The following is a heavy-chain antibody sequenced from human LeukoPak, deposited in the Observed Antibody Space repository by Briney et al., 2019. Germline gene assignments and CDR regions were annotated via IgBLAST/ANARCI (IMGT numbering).Heavy chain of an antibody. J-gene: IGHJ4*02. CDR3: ARVWSGYYDILTGYYPTPYFDY. CDR1: GGSISSGDSY. D-gene: IGHD3-9*01. CDR2: IYYSGST. V-gene: IGHV4-30-4*01. Sequence: SQTLSLTCTVSGGSISSGDSYWSWIRQPPGKGLEWIGYIYYSGSTYYNPSLKSRVTISVDTSKNQFSLKLSSVTAADTAVYYCARVWSGYYDILTGYYPTPYFDYWGQGTLVTVSS.